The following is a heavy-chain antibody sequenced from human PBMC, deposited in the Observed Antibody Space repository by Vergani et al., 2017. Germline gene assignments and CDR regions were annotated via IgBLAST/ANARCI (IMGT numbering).Heavy chain of an antibody. D-gene: IGHD6-19*01. Sequence: QVQLQESGPGLVRPSETLSLTCSVSGTSVSSGTHYWNWIRQPADKTLEWIGRIYTSGSTDYNPTLRSRINLSLFRSTNQVSLKVSSVTAADTAVYFCARDTAVADDVFDLWGQGTLVSVSA. CDR1: GTSVSSGTHY. V-gene: IGHV4-61*02. CDR2: IYTSGST. J-gene: IGHJ3*01. CDR3: ARDTAVADDVFDL.